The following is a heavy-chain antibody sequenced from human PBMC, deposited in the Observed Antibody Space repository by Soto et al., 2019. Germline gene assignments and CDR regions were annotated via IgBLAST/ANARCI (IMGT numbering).Heavy chain of an antibody. CDR3: ARISQGTYCRGGNCYSDY. Sequence: GGSLRLSCTVSGFTFGGHAMHWVRQRPGKGLEWVSSINWNSEYIGYADSVKGRFTISRDNAKDTLYLHMNSLGAEDTAVYYCARISQGTYCRGGNCYSDYWGQGTLVTVSS. D-gene: IGHD2-15*01. CDR2: INWNSEYI. J-gene: IGHJ4*02. CDR1: GFTFGGHA. V-gene: IGHV3-9*01.